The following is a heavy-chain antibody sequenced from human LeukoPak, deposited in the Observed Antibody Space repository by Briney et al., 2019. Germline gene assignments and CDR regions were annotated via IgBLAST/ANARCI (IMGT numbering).Heavy chain of an antibody. D-gene: IGHD2-15*01. CDR3: AAYCSGGSCYSGHFDY. CDR1: GGTFSCYA. J-gene: IGHJ4*02. V-gene: IGHV1-69*05. Sequence: ASVKVSCKASGGTFSCYAISWERQAPGQGLEWMGGIIPIFGTANYAQKFQGRVTITTDESTSTAYMELSSLRSEDTAVYYCAAYCSGGSCYSGHFDYWGQGTLVTVSS. CDR2: IIPIFGTA.